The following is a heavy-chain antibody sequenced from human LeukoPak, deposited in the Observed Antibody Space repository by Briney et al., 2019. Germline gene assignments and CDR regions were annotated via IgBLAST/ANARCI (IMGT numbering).Heavy chain of an antibody. CDR3: ARGGGSCYSGGCFDY. Sequence: GRSLRLSCAAFGFTFSSYAMHWVRQAPGKGLEYVSAISSNGGSTYYANSVKGRFTISRDNSKNTLYLQMGSLRAEDMAVYYCARGGGSCYSGGCFDYWGQGTLVTVSS. J-gene: IGHJ4*02. D-gene: IGHD2-15*01. CDR2: ISSNGGST. CDR1: GFTFSSYA. V-gene: IGHV3-64*01.